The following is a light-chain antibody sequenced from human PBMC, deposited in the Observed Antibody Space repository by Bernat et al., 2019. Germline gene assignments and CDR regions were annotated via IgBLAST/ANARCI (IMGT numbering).Light chain of an antibody. CDR2: GAS. Sequence: DIQLTQSPPFLSASVGDRVTITCRASQAIGSYLAWYQQKPGKAPKLLIYGASTLQTGVPSRFSGSGSGTEFTLTISSLQPEDFATSYCQQVNSYPITFGQGTRLEIK. J-gene: IGKJ5*01. CDR3: QQVNSYPIT. CDR1: QAIGSY. V-gene: IGKV1-9*01.